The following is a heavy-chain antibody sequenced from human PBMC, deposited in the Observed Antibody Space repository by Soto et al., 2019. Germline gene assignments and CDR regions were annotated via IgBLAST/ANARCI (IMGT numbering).Heavy chain of an antibody. CDR3: AKDHSWLPGFGELLDGMDV. V-gene: IGHV3-30*18. D-gene: IGHD3-10*01. CDR1: GFTFSSYS. J-gene: IGHJ6*02. CDR2: ISYDGSNK. Sequence: GGPLRLSCAASGFTFSSYSMNWVRQAPGKGLEWVAVISYDGSNKYYADSVKGRFTISRDNSKNTLYLQMNSLRAEDTAVYYSAKDHSWLPGFGELLDGMDVWGQGTTVTVSS.